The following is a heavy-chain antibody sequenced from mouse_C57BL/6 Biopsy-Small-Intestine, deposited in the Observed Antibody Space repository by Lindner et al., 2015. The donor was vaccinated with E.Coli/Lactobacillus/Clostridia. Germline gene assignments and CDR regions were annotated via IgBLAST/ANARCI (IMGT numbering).Heavy chain of an antibody. Sequence: VQLQESGPVLVKPGASVKISCKASGYSFTDYNMNWVKQSNGKSLEWIGVINPNYGTTSYNQKFKGKATLTVDQSSSTAYMQLNSLTYEDSAVYYCARGGSPHWYFDVWGTGTTVTVSS. V-gene: IGHV1-39*01. CDR1: GYSFTDYN. CDR3: ARGGSPHWYFDV. D-gene: IGHD1-1*01. CDR2: INPNYGTT. J-gene: IGHJ1*03.